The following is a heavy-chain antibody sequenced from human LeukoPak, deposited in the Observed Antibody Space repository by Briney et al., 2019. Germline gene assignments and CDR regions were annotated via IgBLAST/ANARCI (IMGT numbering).Heavy chain of an antibody. D-gene: IGHD5-18*01. CDR1: GFAFSSYG. V-gene: IGHV3-30*02. J-gene: IGHJ4*02. CDR3: AKESNQWIQLWIPYFDY. CDR2: IRYDGSNK. Sequence: GGSLRLSCAASGFAFSSYGMHWVRQAPGKGLEWVAFIRYDGSNKYYADSVKGRFTISRDNSKNTLYLQMNSLRAEDTAVYYCAKESNQWIQLWIPYFDYWGQGTLVTVSS.